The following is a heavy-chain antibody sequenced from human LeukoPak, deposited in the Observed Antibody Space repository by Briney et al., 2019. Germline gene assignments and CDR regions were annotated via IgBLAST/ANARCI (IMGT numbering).Heavy chain of an antibody. J-gene: IGHJ5*02. CDR3: ARGMGPSVVVVSP. CDR2: IYYSGST. D-gene: IGHD2-15*01. Sequence: SETLSLTCTVSGGSINSYYWSWIRQPPGKGLEWIGYIYYSGSTNYNPSLKSRVTISVDTSKNQFSLKLSSVTAADTAVYYCARGMGPSVVVVSPWGQGTLVTVSS. CDR1: GGSINSYY. V-gene: IGHV4-59*01.